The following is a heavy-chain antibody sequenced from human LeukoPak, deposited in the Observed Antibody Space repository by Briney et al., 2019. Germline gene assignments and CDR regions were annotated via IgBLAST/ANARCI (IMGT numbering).Heavy chain of an antibody. D-gene: IGHD3-22*01. CDR3: AKADGSGWHKFDY. J-gene: IGHJ4*02. V-gene: IGHV3-23*01. CDR2: ISGSGGST. CDR1: GFTFSSYA. Sequence: PGGSLRLSCAASGFTFSSYAMSWVRQAPGKGLEWVSAISGSGGSTYYAESVKGRFTISRDNSKNTLYVQMNSLRAEDTAVYYCAKADGSGWHKFDYWGQGTLVTVSS.